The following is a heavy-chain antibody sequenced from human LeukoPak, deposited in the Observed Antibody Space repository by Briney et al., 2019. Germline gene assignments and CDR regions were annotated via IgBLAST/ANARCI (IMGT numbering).Heavy chain of an antibody. CDR3: ARVDIYNWYYFDY. J-gene: IGHJ4*02. V-gene: IGHV3-53*01. D-gene: IGHD1-20*01. CDR2: IYTGGNT. Sequence: GGSLRLSCAASGFTVSSNYINWVRQAPGKGLEWVSAIYTGGNTYYAESVRGRFTISRDNSKNTLYLHMNSLRAEDTAVYYCARVDIYNWYYFDYWGQGTLVTVSS. CDR1: GFTVSSNY.